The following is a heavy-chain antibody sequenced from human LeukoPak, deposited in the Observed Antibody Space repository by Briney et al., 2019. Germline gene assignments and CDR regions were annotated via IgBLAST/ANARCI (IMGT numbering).Heavy chain of an antibody. J-gene: IGHJ4*02. CDR1: GFIFSSHG. Sequence: PGGSLRLSCAASGFIFSSHGMHWVRQAPGKGLEWVAVISYDGSSEYYADSVQGRFIISRDNSKNTLFLQMNSLRPEDTAVYYYARSTFGGIIVIGDYWGQGTLVTVSS. CDR2: ISYDGSSE. CDR3: ARSTFGGIIVIGDY. V-gene: IGHV3-30*03. D-gene: IGHD3-16*02.